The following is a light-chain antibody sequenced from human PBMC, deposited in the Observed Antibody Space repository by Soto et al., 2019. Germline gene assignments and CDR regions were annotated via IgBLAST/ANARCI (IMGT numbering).Light chain of an antibody. CDR1: KLGDKY. J-gene: IGLJ2*01. CDR3: QAWDSSTAAV. V-gene: IGLV3-1*01. Sequence: SYELTQPPSMSVSPGQTASITCSGGKLGDKYACWYQQKPGQSPVLVIYQDSKRPSGIPERFSGSNSGNTATLTITGTQAMDEADYYCQAWDSSTAAVFGGGTKLTVL. CDR2: QDS.